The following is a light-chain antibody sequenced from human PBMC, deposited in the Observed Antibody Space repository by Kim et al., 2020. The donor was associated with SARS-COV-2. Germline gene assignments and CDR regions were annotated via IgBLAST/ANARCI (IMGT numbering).Light chain of an antibody. CDR2: GDT. Sequence: RGTITITGSSSNIGAGYEEHWYQQLPGTAPKLLIYGDTDRPSVVPDRFSGSKSGTSASLAITGLQAEDEADYYCQSYDSSLRVVFGGGTKVTVL. CDR1: SSNIGAGYE. J-gene: IGLJ2*01. V-gene: IGLV1-40*01. CDR3: QSYDSSLRVV.